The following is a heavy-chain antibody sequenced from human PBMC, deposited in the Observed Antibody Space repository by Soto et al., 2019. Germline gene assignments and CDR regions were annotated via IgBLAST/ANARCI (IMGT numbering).Heavy chain of an antibody. V-gene: IGHV3-74*01. Sequence: GGSLRLSCAASGFTFSSYWMHWVRQAPGKGLVWVSRINSDGSSTSYADSVKGRFTISRDNAKNTLYLQMNILRAEDTAVYYCARARITMVRGVPVPRFDYWGQGTLVTVSS. CDR3: ARARITMVRGVPVPRFDY. CDR1: GFTFSSYW. CDR2: INSDGSST. D-gene: IGHD3-10*01. J-gene: IGHJ4*02.